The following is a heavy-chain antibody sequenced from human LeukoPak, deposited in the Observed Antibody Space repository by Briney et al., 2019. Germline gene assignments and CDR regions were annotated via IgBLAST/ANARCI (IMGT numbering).Heavy chain of an antibody. Sequence: GGSLRLSCAPSGLTVSSNYMRWVRPAPGKGLGWVSVSSSGGSTTSAASIKGRITISTDTPKNSLYLQMNSLRAEETAVYYCARHLWGYGGNDRGAFDIWGQGTMVTVSS. D-gene: IGHD4-23*01. CDR1: GLTVSSNY. CDR3: ARHLWGYGGNDRGAFDI. J-gene: IGHJ3*02. V-gene: IGHV3-66*02. CDR2: SSSGGST.